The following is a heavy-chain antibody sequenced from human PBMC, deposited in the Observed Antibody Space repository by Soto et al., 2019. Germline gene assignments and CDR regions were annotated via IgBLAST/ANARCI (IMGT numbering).Heavy chain of an antibody. CDR1: GYSFTSYW. V-gene: IGHV5-51*01. CDR2: IYPGDSDT. D-gene: IGHD3-22*01. J-gene: IGHJ6*02. Sequence: GESLKISCKGSGYSFTSYWIGWVRQMPGKGLEWMGIIYPGDSDTRYSPSFQGQVTISADKSISTAYLQWSSLKASDTAMYYCARHDSSGYDYYYYGMDVWGQGTTVTVS. CDR3: ARHDSSGYDYYYYGMDV.